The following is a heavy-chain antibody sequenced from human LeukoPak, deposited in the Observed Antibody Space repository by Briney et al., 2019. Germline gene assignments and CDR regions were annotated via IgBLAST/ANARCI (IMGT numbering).Heavy chain of an antibody. CDR3: ARALIGYYFDY. Sequence: GRSLRLSCAASGFTFDDYAMHWVRQVPGKGLEWVSSVSNSGDYIHYADSVKGRFTISRDNSKNSLYLQMNSLRAEDTAVYYCARALIGYYFDYWGQGTLVTVSS. J-gene: IGHJ4*02. CDR2: VSNSGDYI. D-gene: IGHD2-8*01. V-gene: IGHV3-21*06. CDR1: GFTFDDYA.